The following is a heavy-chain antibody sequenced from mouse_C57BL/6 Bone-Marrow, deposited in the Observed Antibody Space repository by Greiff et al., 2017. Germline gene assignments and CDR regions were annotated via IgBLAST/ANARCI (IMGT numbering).Heavy chain of an antibody. CDR3: ARRDYGNSFYYFDY. CDR2: IYPRSGNT. CDR1: GYTFTSYG. J-gene: IGHJ2*01. Sequence: VKLQESGAELARPGASVKLSCKASGYTFTSYGISWVKQRTGQGLEWIGEIYPRSGNTYYNEKFKGKATLTADKSSSTAYMELRSLTSEDSAVYFCARRDYGNSFYYFDYWGQGTTLTVSS. D-gene: IGHD2-1*01. V-gene: IGHV1-81*01.